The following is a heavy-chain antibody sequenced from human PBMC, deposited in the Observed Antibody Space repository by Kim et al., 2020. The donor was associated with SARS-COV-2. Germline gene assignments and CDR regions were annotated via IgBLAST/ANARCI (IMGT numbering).Heavy chain of an antibody. CDR1: GFTFSSYA. CDR2: ISGSGGST. CDR3: AKDLVTVVIQYNWFDP. J-gene: IGHJ5*02. D-gene: IGHD2-15*01. V-gene: IGHV3-23*01. Sequence: GGSLRLSCAASGFTFSSYAMSWVRQAPGKGLEWVSAISGSGGSTYYADSGKGRFTISRDNSKNTRYLQMKSLRAEDTAVYYCAKDLVTVVIQYNWFDPWGQGTLVTVSS.